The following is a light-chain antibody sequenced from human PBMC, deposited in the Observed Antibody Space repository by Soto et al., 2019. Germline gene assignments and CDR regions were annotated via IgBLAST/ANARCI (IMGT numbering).Light chain of an antibody. J-gene: IGKJ2*01. Sequence: EIVMTQSPATLSVSPGEKATLSCRASQSVRSNLAWYQQKPGQSPRLLIYAASTMATGIPARFSGSGSGTEFTLTISSLQSEDFAVYYCQQYNNWTLYTFGQGTKLEIK. CDR1: QSVRSN. V-gene: IGKV3-15*01. CDR3: QQYNNWTLYT. CDR2: AAS.